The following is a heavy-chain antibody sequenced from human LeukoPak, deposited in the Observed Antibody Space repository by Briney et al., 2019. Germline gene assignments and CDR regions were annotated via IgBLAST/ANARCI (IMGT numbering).Heavy chain of an antibody. J-gene: IGHJ6*02. V-gene: IGHV3-9*01. Sequence: GRSLRLSCADSGFTFDDYAMHWVRQAPGKGLEWVSGISWNSGTIGYADSVNGRFTISRDNAKNSLYLQMSSLRVEDTALYYCAKDLIAVAGYYYYYGMDLWGQGTMVTVSS. CDR2: ISWNSGTI. CDR3: AKDLIAVAGYYYYYGMDL. CDR1: GFTFDDYA. D-gene: IGHD6-19*01.